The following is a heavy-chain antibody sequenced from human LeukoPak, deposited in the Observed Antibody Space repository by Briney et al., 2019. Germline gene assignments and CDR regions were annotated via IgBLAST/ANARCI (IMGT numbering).Heavy chain of an antibody. J-gene: IGHJ4*02. CDR1: GFTFSSYW. CDR2: IKQDGSEK. CDR3: ARTPKGGDY. D-gene: IGHD2-15*01. V-gene: IGHV3-7*01. Sequence: GGSLRLSCAASGFTFSSYWMSWVRQAPGKGLEWVGNIKQDGSEKYYADSVKGRFTIPRDNAKNSLYLQMNSLRAEDTAVYYCARTPKGGDYWGQGALVTVSS.